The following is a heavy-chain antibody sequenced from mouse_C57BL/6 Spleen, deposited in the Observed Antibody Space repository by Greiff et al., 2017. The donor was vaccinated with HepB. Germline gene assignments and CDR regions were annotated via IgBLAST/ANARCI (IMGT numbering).Heavy chain of an antibody. CDR2: FYPGSGSI. J-gene: IGHJ4*01. D-gene: IGHD2-4*01. V-gene: IGHV1-62-2*01. CDR3: ARHEGSYYEYDRAYAMDD. Sequence: QVQLKESGAELVKPGASVKLSCKAPGYTFTEYTIHWVKQRSGQGLEWIGWFYPGSGSIKYNEKFKDKATLTADKSSSTVYMELSRLTSEDSAVYFCARHEGSYYEYDRAYAMDDWGQGTSVTVSS. CDR1: GYTFTEYT.